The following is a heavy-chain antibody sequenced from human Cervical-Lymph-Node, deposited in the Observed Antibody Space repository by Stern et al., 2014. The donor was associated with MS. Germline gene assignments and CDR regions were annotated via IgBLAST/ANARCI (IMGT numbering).Heavy chain of an antibody. D-gene: IGHD4-17*01. V-gene: IGHV3-11*01. CDR3: ARESRTHYGDYEDY. J-gene: IGHJ4*02. Sequence: VQLVESGGGLVKPGGSRRLSCAASGFTFSDYYMSWIRQAPGNGLEWVSYLSSSGSTIYYADSVKGRFTISRVKGMKSLCLQMNSLRAEDTAVYYSARESRTHYGDYEDYWGQGTLFTVSS. CDR1: GFTFSDYY. CDR2: LSSSGSTI.